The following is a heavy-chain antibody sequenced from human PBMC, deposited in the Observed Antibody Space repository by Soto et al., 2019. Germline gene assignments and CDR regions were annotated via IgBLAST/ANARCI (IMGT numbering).Heavy chain of an antibody. V-gene: IGHV3-23*01. Sequence: GSLRLSCAASGLTFSSYAMNWVRQAPGKGLEWVSVISGSGGSTYYADSVKGRFTISRDNSKNTVYLQMNSLRAEDTAVYYCAKGPTVMVEWGQGTLVTVSS. CDR3: AKGPTVMVE. CDR2: ISGSGGST. D-gene: IGHD3-10*01. J-gene: IGHJ4*02. CDR1: GLTFSSYA.